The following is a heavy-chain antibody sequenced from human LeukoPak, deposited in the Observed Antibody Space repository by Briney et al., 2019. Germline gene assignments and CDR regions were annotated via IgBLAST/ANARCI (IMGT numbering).Heavy chain of an antibody. CDR3: ARDLMAVAGTGFDY. J-gene: IGHJ4*02. V-gene: IGHV3-21*01. Sequence: PGGSLRLSCAASGFTFSSYNMNWVRQAPGKGLEWVSSISRGGDYTYSEDSVKGRFTISRDNAKDSLYLQLNSLRAEDTAVYYCARDLMAVAGTGFDYWGQGTLVTVSS. CDR2: ISRGGDYT. CDR1: GFTFSSYN. D-gene: IGHD6-19*01.